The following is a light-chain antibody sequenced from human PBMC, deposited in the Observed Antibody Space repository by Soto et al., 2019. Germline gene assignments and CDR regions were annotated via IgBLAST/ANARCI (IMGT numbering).Light chain of an antibody. Sequence: QAVVTQEPSLTVSPGETVTLTCASNTGPVTRGYYPNWFQQKPGQPPRALIYSTTSKHSWTPARFSGSLLGGKAALTLSRVEPEDEAKYYGLLYYDGAGVFGGGTKVTVL. J-gene: IGLJ3*02. CDR3: LLYYDGAGV. CDR2: STT. CDR1: TGPVTRGYY. V-gene: IGLV7-43*01.